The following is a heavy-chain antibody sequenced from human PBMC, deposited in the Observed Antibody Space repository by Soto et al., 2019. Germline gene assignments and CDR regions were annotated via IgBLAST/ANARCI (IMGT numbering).Heavy chain of an antibody. CDR3: ASFGQGGGGWYVGIEFDY. J-gene: IGHJ4*02. CDR1: GYTFTSYG. V-gene: IGHV1-18*01. CDR2: ISAYNGNT. Sequence: QVQLVQSGAEVKKPGASVKVSCKASGYTFTSYGISWVRQAPGQGLEWMGWISAYNGNTNYTQKLQGRVTMTTDTSTSTAYMEMRSLRYDDTAVYYCASFGQGGGGWYVGIEFDYWGQGTLVTVSS. D-gene: IGHD6-19*01.